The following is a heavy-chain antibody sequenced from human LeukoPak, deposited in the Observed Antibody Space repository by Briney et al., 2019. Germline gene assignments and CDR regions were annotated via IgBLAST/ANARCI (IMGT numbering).Heavy chain of an antibody. D-gene: IGHD2-15*01. CDR1: GFTFSSYS. V-gene: IGHV3-21*01. CDR3: AREYCSGGSCYVFDY. J-gene: IGHJ4*02. CDR2: ISSSSSYI. Sequence: PGGSLRLSCAASGFTFSSYSMNWVRQAPGKGLEWVSSISSSSSYIYYADSVKGRFTISRDNAKNSLYLQMNSLRAEDTAVYYCAREYCSGGSCYVFDYWGQGTLVTVSS.